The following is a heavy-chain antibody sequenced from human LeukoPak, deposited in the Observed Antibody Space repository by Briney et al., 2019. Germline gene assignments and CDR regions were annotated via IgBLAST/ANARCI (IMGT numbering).Heavy chain of an antibody. J-gene: IGHJ6*02. Sequence: ASVKVSCKASGYTFTGYYMHWVRQAPGQGLEWMGWINHNSGGTNYAQKFQGRVTMTRDTSISTAYMELSRLRSDDTAVYYCARADFIGYGYGMDVWGQGTTVTVSS. CDR2: INHNSGGT. V-gene: IGHV1-2*02. CDR1: GYTFTGYY. D-gene: IGHD2-2*03. CDR3: ARADFIGYGYGMDV.